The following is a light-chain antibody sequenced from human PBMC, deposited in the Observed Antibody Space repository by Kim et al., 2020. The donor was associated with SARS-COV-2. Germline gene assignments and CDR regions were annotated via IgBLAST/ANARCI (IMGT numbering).Light chain of an antibody. J-gene: IGKJ1*01. CDR3: QQYYSYWT. CDR2: EAS. CDR1: RSISTY. V-gene: IGKV1-5*03. Sequence: DIRMTQSPSTLSASVGDRVTITCRASRSISTYLAWYQQKPGKAPKLLMSEASNLEGRVPSRFSGSGSGTEFTLTITSLQPDDFATYYCQQYYSYWTFGQGTKVDIK.